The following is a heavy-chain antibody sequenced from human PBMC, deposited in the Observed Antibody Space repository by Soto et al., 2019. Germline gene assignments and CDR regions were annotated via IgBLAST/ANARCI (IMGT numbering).Heavy chain of an antibody. V-gene: IGHV3-53*04. CDR3: ATTSFYSNYRWKGFATDAFDI. CDR2: IYSGGST. Sequence: EVQLVESGGGLVQPGGSLRLSCAASGFTVSSNYMSWVRQAPGKGLEWVSVIYSGGSTYYADSVKGRFTISRHNSKNTLYLQMNSLRAEDTAVYYCATTSFYSNYRWKGFATDAFDIWGQGTMVTVSS. D-gene: IGHD4-4*01. J-gene: IGHJ3*02. CDR1: GFTVSSNY.